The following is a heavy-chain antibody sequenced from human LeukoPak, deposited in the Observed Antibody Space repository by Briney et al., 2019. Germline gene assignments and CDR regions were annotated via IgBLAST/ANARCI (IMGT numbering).Heavy chain of an antibody. D-gene: IGHD2/OR15-2a*01. J-gene: IGHJ5*02. Sequence: PGGSLRLSCAASGFTFSSYEMNWVRQAPGKGLEWVSYISSSGSTIYYADSVKGRFTISRDNAKNSLYLQMNSLRAEDTAVYYCARKNRRWFDPWGQGTLVTVSS. CDR3: ARKNRRWFDP. CDR1: GFTFSSYE. V-gene: IGHV3-48*03. CDR2: ISSSGSTI.